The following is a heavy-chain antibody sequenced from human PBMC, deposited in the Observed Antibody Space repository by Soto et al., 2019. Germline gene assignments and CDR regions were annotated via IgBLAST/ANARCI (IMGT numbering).Heavy chain of an antibody. J-gene: IGHJ3*02. D-gene: IGHD3-9*01. CDR3: AREGAETYYDILTGYYRPQSAFDI. Sequence: QVQLQESGPGLVKPSETLSLTCTVSGGSISSYYWSWIRQPPGKGLEWIGYIYYSGRTNYNPSLKRRVTISVDTSKNQFSLKLSSVTAADTAVYYCAREGAETYYDILTGYYRPQSAFDIWGQGTMVTVSS. CDR2: IYYSGRT. V-gene: IGHV4-59*01. CDR1: GGSISSYY.